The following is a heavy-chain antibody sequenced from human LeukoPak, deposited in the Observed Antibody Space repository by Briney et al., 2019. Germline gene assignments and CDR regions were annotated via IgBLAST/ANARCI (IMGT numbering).Heavy chain of an antibody. CDR2: ISYDASNK. V-gene: IGHV3-30*03. J-gene: IGHJ4*02. CDR1: GFTFSRYG. CDR3: ARDYGGSSPFDY. D-gene: IGHD4-23*01. Sequence: GGSLRLSCAASGFTFSRYGMHWVRQTPGKGLEWVAVISYDASNKYYADSVKGRFTISRDNAKNSLYLQMNSLRAEDTAVYYCARDYGGSSPFDYWGQGTLVTVSS.